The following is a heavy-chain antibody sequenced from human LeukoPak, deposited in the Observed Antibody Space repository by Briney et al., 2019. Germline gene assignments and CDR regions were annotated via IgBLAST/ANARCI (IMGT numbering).Heavy chain of an antibody. V-gene: IGHV1-2*02. CDR1: GYTFTGYY. D-gene: IGHD2-8*01. CDR3: ARAPPIVLMVYATDY. Sequence: ASVKVSCKASGYTFTGYYMHWVRQAPGQGLEWMGWINPNSGGTNYAQKFQGRVTMTRVTSISTAYMELSRLRSDDTAVYYCARAPPIVLMVYATDYWGQGTLVTVSS. J-gene: IGHJ4*02. CDR2: INPNSGGT.